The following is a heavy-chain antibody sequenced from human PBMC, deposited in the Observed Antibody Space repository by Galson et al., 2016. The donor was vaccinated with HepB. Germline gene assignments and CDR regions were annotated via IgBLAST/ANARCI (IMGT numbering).Heavy chain of an antibody. V-gene: IGHV5-51*01. CDR2: IHPGGSDF. CDR3: ARRPAPTGAPFDY. CDR1: GYRFTSYW. D-gene: IGHD3-10*01. J-gene: IGHJ4*02. Sequence: QSGAEVKKPGESLKISCQGSGYRFTSYWIGWVRQMPGKGLEWMGIIHPGGSDFRNNPSFQGQVSISADTSISTAYLQWSGLKAPDTAMYYCARRPAPTGAPFDYWGQGTLVAVSS.